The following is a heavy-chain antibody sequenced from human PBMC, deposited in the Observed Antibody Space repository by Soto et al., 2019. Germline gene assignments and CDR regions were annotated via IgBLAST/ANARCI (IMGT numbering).Heavy chain of an antibody. D-gene: IGHD3-10*01. Sequence: QVQLVESGGGVVQPGRSLRLSCAASGFTFSSYGMHWVRQAPGKGLEWVAVIWYDGSNKYYADSVKGRFTISRDNSKKTLYLQMNSLRAEDTAVYYCARGGIYGSGSYYKGFMDYWGQGTLVTVSS. J-gene: IGHJ4*02. CDR3: ARGGIYGSGSYYKGFMDY. CDR1: GFTFSSYG. V-gene: IGHV3-33*01. CDR2: IWYDGSNK.